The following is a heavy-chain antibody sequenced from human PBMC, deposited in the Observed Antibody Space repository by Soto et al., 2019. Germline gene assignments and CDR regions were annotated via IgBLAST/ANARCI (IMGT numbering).Heavy chain of an antibody. Sequence: QITLKESGPTLVKSTQTLTLTCTFSGVSLTTSGVGVVWISQPAGKALEWLALIYWDDDKRYSPSLKSRLTITKDTSKNQVVLMMTNMDPVDTAKYYCAHSLGEDWFAPWGQGTLVTVS. CDR1: GVSLTTSGVG. CDR3: AHSLGEDWFAP. D-gene: IGHD3-16*01. V-gene: IGHV2-5*02. CDR2: IYWDDDK. J-gene: IGHJ5*02.